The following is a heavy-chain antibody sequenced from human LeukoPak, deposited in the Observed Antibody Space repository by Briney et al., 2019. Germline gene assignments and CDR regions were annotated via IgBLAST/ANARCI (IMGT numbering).Heavy chain of an antibody. Sequence: PGGSLRLSCAASGFTFSSFAMNWVRQAPGKGPEWVSYISDTSNTKYYADSVKGRFTVSRDNARKSLYLQMSSLTGEDTAVYYCVRAPFRAWTRNTNWFDSWGQGTLVTVSS. J-gene: IGHJ5*01. V-gene: IGHV3-48*01. CDR1: GFTFSSFA. CDR3: VRAPFRAWTRNTNWFDS. D-gene: IGHD2-8*01. CDR2: ISDTSNTK.